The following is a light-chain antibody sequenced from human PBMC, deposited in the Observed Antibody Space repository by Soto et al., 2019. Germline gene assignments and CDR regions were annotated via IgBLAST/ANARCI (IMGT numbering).Light chain of an antibody. CDR3: HQYAVSPLT. CDR2: DAS. J-gene: IGKJ4*01. V-gene: IGKV3-20*01. Sequence: ETVLTQSPATLSVSPGGRATLTCRSSQSVGTKLAWYHQKPDQAPRLLIYDASNRATGVPDRFSGSGSGTDFTLSVTRLEPEDFAVYYCHQYAVSPLTFGGGTKVDIK. CDR1: QSVGTK.